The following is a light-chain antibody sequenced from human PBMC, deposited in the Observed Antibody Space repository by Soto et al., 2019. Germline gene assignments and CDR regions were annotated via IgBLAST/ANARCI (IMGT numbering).Light chain of an antibody. CDR1: SSNFGAGYD. V-gene: IGLV1-40*01. CDR3: QSYDTGLSGLV. CDR2: NNN. Sequence: QSVLTQPPSVSGAPGQRVTISCTGSSSNFGAGYDVHWYLRLPGTAPKLLIYNNNNRPSGVPDRFSSSKSDTSASLAITGLQAEDEADYYCQSYDTGLSGLVFGGGTKVTVL. J-gene: IGLJ2*01.